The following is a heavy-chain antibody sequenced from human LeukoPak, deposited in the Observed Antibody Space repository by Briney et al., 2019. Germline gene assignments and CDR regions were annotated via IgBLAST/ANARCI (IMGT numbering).Heavy chain of an antibody. CDR1: GGSISSSSYY. CDR2: IYYSGST. Sequence: SETLSLTCTVSGGSISSSSYYWGWIRQPPGKGLEWIGSIYYSGSTYYNPSLKSRVTISVDTSKNQFSLKLSSVTAADTAVYYCARSMTTVTTVAFDIWGQGTMVTVSS. D-gene: IGHD4-17*01. CDR3: ARSMTTVTTVAFDI. V-gene: IGHV4-39*07. J-gene: IGHJ3*02.